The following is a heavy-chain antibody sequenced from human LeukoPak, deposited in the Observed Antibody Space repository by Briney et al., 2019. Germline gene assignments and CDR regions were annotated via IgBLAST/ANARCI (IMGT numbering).Heavy chain of an antibody. V-gene: IGHV4-59*12. Sequence: SETLSLTCSVSGDSLSGYWWTWIRQPPGKGLEWIGIIYYTGSTDYNPSLKRRVTLPADTSKNQFSLKLTSVTAADTAVYYCTRRRYYDPVGLDFWGRGTLVTVSS. CDR2: IYYTGST. CDR1: GDSLSGYW. J-gene: IGHJ4*02. CDR3: TRRRYYDPVGLDF. D-gene: IGHD3-22*01.